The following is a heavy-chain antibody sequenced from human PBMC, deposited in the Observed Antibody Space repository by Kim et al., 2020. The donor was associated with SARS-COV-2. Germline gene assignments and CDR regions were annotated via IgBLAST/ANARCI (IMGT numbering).Heavy chain of an antibody. D-gene: IGHD1-26*01. V-gene: IGHV1-69*13. CDR2: IIPIFGTA. CDR3: ARAGGYWEPLEYYYYGMDV. Sequence: SVKVSCKASGGTFSSYAISWVRQAPGQGLEWMGGIIPIFGTANYAQKFQGRVTITADESTSTAYMELSSLRSEDTAVYYCARAGGYWEPLEYYYYGMDVWGQGTTVTVSS. J-gene: IGHJ6*02. CDR1: GGTFSSYA.